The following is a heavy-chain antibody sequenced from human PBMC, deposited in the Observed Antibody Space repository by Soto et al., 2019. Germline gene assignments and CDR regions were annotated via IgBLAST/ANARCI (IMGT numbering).Heavy chain of an antibody. CDR3: TTPTLYGDYVLPGGADAFDI. D-gene: IGHD4-17*01. CDR1: GFTFSNAW. J-gene: IGHJ3*02. V-gene: IGHV3-15*01. Sequence: GGSLRLSCAASGFTFSNAWMSWVRQAPGKGLEWVGRIKSKTDGGTTDYAAPVKGRFTISRDDSKNTLYLQMNSLKTEDTAVYYCTTPTLYGDYVLPGGADAFDIWGQGTMVTFSS. CDR2: IKSKTDGGTT.